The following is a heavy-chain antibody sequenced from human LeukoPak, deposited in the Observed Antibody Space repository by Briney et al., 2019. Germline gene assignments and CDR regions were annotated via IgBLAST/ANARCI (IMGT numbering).Heavy chain of an antibody. V-gene: IGHV3-30*04. Sequence: GRSLRLSCAASGFTFSRYAMHLVRQAPGKGMEWVAVISYDGSNNYYADSVKGRLTTSTDNSTNTPYLQMNSLRAEDTAVYYCAREHRVGATLDYWGQGTLVTVSS. CDR2: ISYDGSNN. CDR3: AREHRVGATLDY. J-gene: IGHJ4*02. CDR1: GFTFSRYA. D-gene: IGHD1-26*01.